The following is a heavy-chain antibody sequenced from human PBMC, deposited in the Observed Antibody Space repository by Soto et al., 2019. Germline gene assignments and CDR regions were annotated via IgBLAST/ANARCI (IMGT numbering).Heavy chain of an antibody. CDR3: ARMGDSSGYCLFLNWFDP. V-gene: IGHV2-26*01. D-gene: IGHD3-22*01. J-gene: IGHJ5*02. CDR1: GFSLSNARMG. Sequence: QVTLKESGPVLVKPTETLTLTCTVSGFSLSNARMGVSWIRQPPGKALEWLAHIFSNDEKSYSTSLKSRLTSYKDTSKSQVVLTMTNMDPVDTATYYCARMGDSSGYCLFLNWFDPWGQGTLVTVSS. CDR2: IFSNDEK.